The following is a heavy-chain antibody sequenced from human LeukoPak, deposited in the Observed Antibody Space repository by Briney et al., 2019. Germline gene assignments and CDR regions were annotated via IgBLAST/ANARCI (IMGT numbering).Heavy chain of an antibody. CDR2: MNPNSGNT. CDR3: ARGSWGEIAGRKSFEF. J-gene: IGHJ4*02. D-gene: IGHD6-6*01. V-gene: IGHV1-8*01. CDR1: EYTFTIYD. Sequence: ASVTVSFKASEYTFTIYDINWVRQATGQGREWMGWMNPNSGNTGYAQKFQGRVTMTSVTSISTAYMELNNLTSEDTAVYYCARGSWGEIAGRKSFEFWGQGSLVTVSS.